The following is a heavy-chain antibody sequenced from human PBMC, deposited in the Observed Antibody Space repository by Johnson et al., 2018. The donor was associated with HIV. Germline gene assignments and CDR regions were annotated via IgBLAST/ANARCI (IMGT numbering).Heavy chain of an antibody. CDR3: ARDRYPPYDAFDM. Sequence: VQLVESGGGVVQPGRSLRISCAASGFTFRSYAMHWVRQAPGKGLEWVSGINWNGGSTGYADSVKGRFTISRDNAKRSLYLQMNSLRVEDTALFFCARDRYPPYDAFDMWGQGTMVTVAS. CDR2: INWNGGST. V-gene: IGHV3-20*04. D-gene: IGHD1-1*01. J-gene: IGHJ3*02. CDR1: GFTFRSYA.